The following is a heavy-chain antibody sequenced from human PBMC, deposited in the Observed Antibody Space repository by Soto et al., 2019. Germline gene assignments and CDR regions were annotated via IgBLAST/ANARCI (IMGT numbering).Heavy chain of an antibody. Sequence: GGSLRLSCAASGLTFTNYGLHWVRQAPGKGLEWVAVISHDGINKYYEDSVKGRFTISRDTSKNTLYLQMNSLRPEDTAVYFCAKDRGYEILDSWGQGTQVTVSS. CDR2: ISHDGINK. V-gene: IGHV3-30*18. CDR3: AKDRGYEILDS. D-gene: IGHD5-12*01. J-gene: IGHJ4*02. CDR1: GLTFTNYG.